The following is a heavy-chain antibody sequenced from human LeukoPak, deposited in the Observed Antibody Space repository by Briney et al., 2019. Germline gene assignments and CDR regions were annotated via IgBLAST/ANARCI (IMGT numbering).Heavy chain of an antibody. D-gene: IGHD4-17*01. CDR2: ISGSGGTT. CDR3: TKDLPDYGDYIEGY. CDR1: GFTFSSFA. Sequence: GVSLRLSCAASGFTFSSFAMSRVRQDPGKGLEWVSTISGSGGTTNYADSVKGRFTFSRDNSKNTLYLQMNSLRAEDTAVYYCTKDLPDYGDYIEGYWGQGTLVTVSS. V-gene: IGHV3-23*01. J-gene: IGHJ4*02.